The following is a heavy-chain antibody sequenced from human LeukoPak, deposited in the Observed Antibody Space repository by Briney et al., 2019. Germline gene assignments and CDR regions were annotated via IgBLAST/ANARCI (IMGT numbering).Heavy chain of an antibody. J-gene: IGHJ6*04. CDR3: AREGSPYYGMDV. CDR1: GFTFSSYG. CDR2: ISSSSSYI. V-gene: IGHV3-21*01. D-gene: IGHD3-10*01. Sequence: GGSLRLFCAASGFTFSSYGMQWVGPAPGKGLEGVSSISSSSSYIYYADSVKGRFTISRDNAKNSLYLQMNSLRAQNTAVYYCAREGSPYYGMDVWGKGTTVTVSS.